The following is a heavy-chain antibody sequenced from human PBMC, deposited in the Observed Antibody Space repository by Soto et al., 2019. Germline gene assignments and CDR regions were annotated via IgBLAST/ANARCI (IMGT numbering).Heavy chain of an antibody. CDR1: GGTFSSYA. CDR3: AREIVEMATMGGSFDY. D-gene: IGHD5-12*01. CDR2: IIPIFGTA. V-gene: IGHV1-69*13. Sequence: SVKVSCKASGGTFSSYAISWVRQAPGQGLEWMGGIIPIFGTANYAQKFQGRVTITADESTSTAYMELSSLRSEDTAVYYCAREIVEMATMGGSFDYWVQGTLVTVSS. J-gene: IGHJ4*02.